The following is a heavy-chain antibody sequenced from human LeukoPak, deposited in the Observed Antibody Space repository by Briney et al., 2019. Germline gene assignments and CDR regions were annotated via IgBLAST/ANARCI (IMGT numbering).Heavy chain of an antibody. Sequence: PSETLSLTCTVSGGSISNYYWSWTRQPPGKGLEWIGYIYYSGSTNYNPSLKSRVTISVDTSKNQFFLKLNSVTAADTAVYYCARGPNRYSSGWYYFDNWGQGTLVTVSS. CDR1: GGSISNYY. CDR3: ARGPNRYSSGWYYFDN. V-gene: IGHV4-59*01. CDR2: IYYSGST. J-gene: IGHJ4*02. D-gene: IGHD6-19*01.